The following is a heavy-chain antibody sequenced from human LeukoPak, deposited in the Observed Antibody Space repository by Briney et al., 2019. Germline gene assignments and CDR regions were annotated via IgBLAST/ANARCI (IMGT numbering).Heavy chain of an antibody. D-gene: IGHD3-3*01. J-gene: IGHJ3*02. CDR3: AILRFLEWRNDAFDI. Sequence: ASVKVSCKASGYTFTGYYMHWVRQAPGQGLEWMGWINPSSGGTNYAQKFQGRVTMTRDTSISTAYMELSRLRSDDTAVYYCAILRFLEWRNDAFDIWGQGTMVTVSS. V-gene: IGHV1-2*02. CDR1: GYTFTGYY. CDR2: INPSSGGT.